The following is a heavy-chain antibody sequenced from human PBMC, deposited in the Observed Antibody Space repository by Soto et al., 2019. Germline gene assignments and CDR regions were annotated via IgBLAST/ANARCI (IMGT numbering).Heavy chain of an antibody. CDR1: GVSSGSINL. CDR3: ASRGGYSSSSDYYYYGMDV. J-gene: IGHJ6*02. Sequence: PSETMSVTSRVSGVSSGSINLWIWGRPTPGKGREWIGEIYHSGSTNYNPSLKSQVTISVDKSKNQFSLKLSSVTAADTAVYYCASRGGYSSSSDYYYYGMDVWGQGTTVTVSS. CDR2: IYHSGST. V-gene: IGHV4-4*02. D-gene: IGHD6-6*01.